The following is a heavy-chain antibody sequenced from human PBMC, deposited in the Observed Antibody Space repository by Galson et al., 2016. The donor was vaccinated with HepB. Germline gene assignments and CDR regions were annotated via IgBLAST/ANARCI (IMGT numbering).Heavy chain of an antibody. CDR3: ARDRTPFGVVLPDFYQYGMDV. V-gene: IGHV4-61*01. CDR1: GDSVSSGRYY. J-gene: IGHJ6*02. D-gene: IGHD3-3*01. CDR2: IYNNVNT. Sequence: SETLSLTCTVSGDSVSSGRYYWSWIRQPPGKGLEWIGYIYNNVNTNYNPSLKSRVTISADTSKNQFSLKLRSVSAADTAVYYCARDRTPFGVVLPDFYQYGMDVWGHGITVTVSS.